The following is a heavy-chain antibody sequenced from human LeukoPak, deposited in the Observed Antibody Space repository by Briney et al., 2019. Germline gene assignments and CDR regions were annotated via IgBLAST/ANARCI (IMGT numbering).Heavy chain of an antibody. J-gene: IGHJ4*02. CDR3: AHSLRRPSCSGGNCYYFDY. D-gene: IGHD2-15*01. CDR1: GFSITTGGVG. Sequence: SGPTLVNPTQTLPLTCTVTGFSITTGGVGVGWIRQAPGKALEWLAIIFWDGNRRYNSSLRSRLTITSDNSKNQVALTMTNMDPVDTATYFCAHSLRRPSCSGGNCYYFDYWGQGTLVTVSS. CDR2: IFWDGNR. V-gene: IGHV2-5*02.